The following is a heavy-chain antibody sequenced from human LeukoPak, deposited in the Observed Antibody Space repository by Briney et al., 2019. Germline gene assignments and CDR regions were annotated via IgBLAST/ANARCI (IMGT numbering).Heavy chain of an antibody. Sequence: SETLSLTCTVSGGSISSYYWSWIRQPPGKGLEWIGYIYYSGSTNYNPSLKSRVTISVDTSKNQFSLKLSSVTAADTAAYYCARVALNYCSGGSCYPFFDYWGQGTLVTVSS. V-gene: IGHV4-59*01. CDR3: ARVALNYCSGGSCYPFFDY. J-gene: IGHJ4*02. CDR2: IYYSGST. CDR1: GGSISSYY. D-gene: IGHD2-15*01.